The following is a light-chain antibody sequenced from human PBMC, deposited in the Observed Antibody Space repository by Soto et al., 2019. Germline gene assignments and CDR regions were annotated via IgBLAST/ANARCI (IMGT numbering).Light chain of an antibody. V-gene: IGKV1-39*01. Sequence: DIQMTQSPSSLSASVGDRVIITCRASQSIRKYLNWYQHKPGKVPTLLIYAASSLQSGVPSRFSGSGSGTEFTLTIKSLQPEDFATYYCQQSGDTPPWTFGQGTKVDIK. CDR1: QSIRKY. CDR3: QQSGDTPPWT. CDR2: AAS. J-gene: IGKJ1*01.